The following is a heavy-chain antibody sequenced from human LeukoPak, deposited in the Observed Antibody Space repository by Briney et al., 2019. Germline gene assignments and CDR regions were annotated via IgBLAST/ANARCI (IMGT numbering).Heavy chain of an antibody. CDR2: IYYSGST. D-gene: IGHD1-1*01. J-gene: IGHJ5*02. Sequence: PSETLSLTCTVSGGSISTYYWSWIRQPPGKGLEWIGYIYYSGSTNYNPSLKSRVTISVDTSKNQFSLKLSSVTAADTAVYYCARGGSTGTNLNWVDPWGQGTLVTVSS. CDR1: GGSISTYY. V-gene: IGHV4-59*01. CDR3: ARGGSTGTNLNWVDP.